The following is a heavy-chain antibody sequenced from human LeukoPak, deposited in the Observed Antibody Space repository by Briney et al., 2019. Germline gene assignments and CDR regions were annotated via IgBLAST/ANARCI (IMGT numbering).Heavy chain of an antibody. V-gene: IGHV1-8*01. CDR3: ARGSDYGGSPYYYYGMDV. Sequence: ASVKVSCKASGYTFTSYDINWVRQAPGQGLEWMGWMNPNSGNTGYAQKFQGRVTMTRNTSISTAYMELSSLRSEDTAVYYCARGSDYGGSPYYYYGMDVWGQGTTVTVSS. CDR2: MNPNSGNT. CDR1: GYTFTSYD. J-gene: IGHJ6*02. D-gene: IGHD4-23*01.